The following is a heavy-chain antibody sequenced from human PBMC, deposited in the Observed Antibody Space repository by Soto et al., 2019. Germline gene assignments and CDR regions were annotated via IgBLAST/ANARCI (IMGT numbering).Heavy chain of an antibody. D-gene: IGHD6-19*01. CDR2: IYWDDDK. CDR3: AHTLHTSGWPFDY. CDR1: GFSFSTSEVG. V-gene: IGHV2-5*02. J-gene: IGHJ4*02. Sequence: QITLKESGPTLVKPTQTLTLTCTFSGFSFSTSEVGVGWIRQPPGKALEWLGLIYWDDDKRYSPSLKNRLSITKDTSKNQVILTVTNMGPVDAGTYYCAHTLHTSGWPFDYWGQGTLVTVSS.